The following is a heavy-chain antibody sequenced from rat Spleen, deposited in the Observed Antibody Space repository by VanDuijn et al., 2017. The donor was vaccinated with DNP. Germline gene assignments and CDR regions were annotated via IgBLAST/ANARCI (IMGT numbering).Heavy chain of an antibody. CDR1: GYSITSSS. J-gene: IGHJ2*01. Sequence: EVQLQESGPGLLRPSQSLSLTCSVTGYSITSSSRWNWIREFPGNKMEWIGHITYSGSATYNPSLKSRISITRDISKDQFFLQVNSVTTEDTATYYCARHGMYTTDFDYWGQGVMVTVSS. V-gene: IGHV3-1*01. D-gene: IGHD1-6*01. CDR2: ITYSGSA. CDR3: ARHGMYTTDFDY.